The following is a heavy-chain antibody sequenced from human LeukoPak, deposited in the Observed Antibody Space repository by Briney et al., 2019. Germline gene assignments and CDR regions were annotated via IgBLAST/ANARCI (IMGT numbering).Heavy chain of an antibody. Sequence: GGSLRLSCAASGFTFSSYWMHWVRQAPGKGLEWVALLSGDETYIDYTDSVKGRFTISRDTSKNTLFLQMNSLRADDTAIYYCAKAAVYSRNWTPFDDWGQGTLVTVSS. CDR1: GFTFSSYW. D-gene: IGHD6-13*01. CDR3: AKAAVYSRNWTPFDD. J-gene: IGHJ4*02. V-gene: IGHV3-30*18. CDR2: LSGDETYI.